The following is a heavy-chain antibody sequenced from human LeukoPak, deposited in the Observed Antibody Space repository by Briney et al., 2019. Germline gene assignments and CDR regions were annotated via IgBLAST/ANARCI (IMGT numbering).Heavy chain of an antibody. Sequence: KASETLSLTCTVSGGSINSYYWSWIRQPPGKGLEWIGYIDYSASTNYNPSLKSRVTISVDTSKNQFSLKLSSVTAADTAVYYCAREANPYYYDAEGVFDPWGQGTLVTVSS. J-gene: IGHJ5*02. D-gene: IGHD3-22*01. CDR2: IDYSAST. CDR1: GGSINSYY. V-gene: IGHV4-59*01. CDR3: AREANPYYYDAEGVFDP.